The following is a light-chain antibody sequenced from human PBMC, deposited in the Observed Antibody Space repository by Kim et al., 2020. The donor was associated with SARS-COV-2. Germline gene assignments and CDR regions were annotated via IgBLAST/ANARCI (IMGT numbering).Light chain of an antibody. CDR2: GNS. Sequence: RVTIPCTGSRSNIGARYDVPWYQQLPGTAPKLLIYGNSNRPSGVPDRFSGSKSGTSASLAITGLQAEDEADYYCQSYDSSLSGFYVFGTGTKVTVL. J-gene: IGLJ1*01. V-gene: IGLV1-40*01. CDR1: RSNIGARYD. CDR3: QSYDSSLSGFYV.